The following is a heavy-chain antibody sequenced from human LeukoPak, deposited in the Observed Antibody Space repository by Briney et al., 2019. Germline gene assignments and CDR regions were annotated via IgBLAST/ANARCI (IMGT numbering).Heavy chain of an antibody. CDR1: GYTFTNSW. V-gene: IGHV5-51*01. Sequence: GEALQISSNGSGYTFTNSWIAWGRQMPGKGVEGMGIIYSGDADAKYSPSFQGRVTISVDKSISTAYLQWSALRDSDSAMYYCARQSPGSRAGYYYVPPDYWGEGTLVTVSS. J-gene: IGHJ4*02. CDR3: ARQSPGSRAGYYYVPPDY. CDR2: IYSGDADA. D-gene: IGHD3-22*01.